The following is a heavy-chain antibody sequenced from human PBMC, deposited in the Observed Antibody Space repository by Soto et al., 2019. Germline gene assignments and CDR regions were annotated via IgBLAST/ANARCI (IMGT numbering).Heavy chain of an antibody. CDR3: ARPRWLQFSFNAFDI. CDR1: GYSFTSYW. J-gene: IGHJ3*02. CDR2: IYPGDSDT. D-gene: IGHD5-12*01. V-gene: IGHV5-51*01. Sequence: PGESLKISCKGSGYSFTSYWIGWVRQMPGKGLEWMGIIYPGDSDTRYSPSFQGQVTISADKSISTAYLQWSSLKASDTAVYYCARPRWLQFSFNAFDIWGQGTMVTVSS.